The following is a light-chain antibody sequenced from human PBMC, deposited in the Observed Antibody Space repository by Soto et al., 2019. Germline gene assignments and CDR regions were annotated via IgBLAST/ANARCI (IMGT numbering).Light chain of an antibody. J-gene: IGLJ2*01. CDR2: YDF. V-gene: IGLV3-21*04. CDR1: NIGDKA. CDR3: QVWDMTNDHPI. Sequence: SYELTQRPSVSVAPEKTASITCGGANIGDKAVHWYQHRPGQAPVLVIYYDFERPSGIHERFSGTNSGDTATLTISRVEAGDEADYYCQVWDMTNDHPIFGGGTKLTVL.